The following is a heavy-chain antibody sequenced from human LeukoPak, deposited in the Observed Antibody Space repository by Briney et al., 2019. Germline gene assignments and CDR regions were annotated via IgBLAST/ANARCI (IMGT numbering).Heavy chain of an antibody. CDR3: ARGERSGYDPFDY. J-gene: IGHJ4*02. CDR1: GGSVSSGSYY. CDR2: IYYSGST. V-gene: IGHV4-61*01. D-gene: IGHD5-12*01. Sequence: SETLSLTCTVSGGSVSSGSYYWSWIRQPPGKGLEWIGYIYYSGSTNYNPSLKGRVTISVDTSKNQFSLKLSSVTAADTAVYYCARGERSGYDPFDYWGQGTLVTVSS.